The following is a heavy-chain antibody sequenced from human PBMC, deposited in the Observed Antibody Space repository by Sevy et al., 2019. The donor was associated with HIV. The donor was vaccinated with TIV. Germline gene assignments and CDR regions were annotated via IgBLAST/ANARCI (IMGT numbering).Heavy chain of an antibody. CDR1: GFTFSSYS. CDR3: ARGYYDILTGYYSNYYMDV. Sequence: GGSLRLSCAASGFTFSSYSMSWVRQAPGKGLEWVSSISSSSSYIYYADSVKGRFTISRDNAKNSLYLQMNSLRAEDTAVYYCARGYYDILTGYYSNYYMDVWGKGTTVTVSS. D-gene: IGHD3-9*01. CDR2: ISSSSSYI. V-gene: IGHV3-21*01. J-gene: IGHJ6*03.